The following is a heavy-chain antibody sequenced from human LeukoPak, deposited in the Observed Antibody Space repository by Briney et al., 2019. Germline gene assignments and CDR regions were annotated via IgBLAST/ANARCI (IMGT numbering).Heavy chain of an antibody. CDR3: ARAYTNGDYLDY. CDR2: ISDSSRHI. J-gene: IGHJ4*02. D-gene: IGHD4-17*01. Sequence: GSLRLSCAASGFTFSRYSVNWVCQAPGKGLEWVSCISDSSRHIYYADSVKGRFTISRDNAKSSASLQMNSLRVDDTAVYYCARAYTNGDYLDYWGQGTLVTVSS. V-gene: IGHV3-21*01. CDR1: GFTFSRYS.